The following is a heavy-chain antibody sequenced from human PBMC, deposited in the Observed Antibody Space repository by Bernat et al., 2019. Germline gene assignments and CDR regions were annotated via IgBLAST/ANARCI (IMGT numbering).Heavy chain of an antibody. CDR1: GYTLTELS. D-gene: IGHD6-13*01. CDR3: ARVRAAAGPYYYYGMDV. CDR2: FDPEDGET. J-gene: IGHJ6*02. V-gene: IGHV1-24*01. Sequence: QVQLVQSGAEVKKPGASVKVSCKVSGYTLTELSMHWVRQAPGKGLEWMGGFDPEDGETIYAQKFQGRGRMTEDTSTDTAYMELSRLRSEDKAVYYCARVRAAAGPYYYYGMDVWGQGTTVTVSS.